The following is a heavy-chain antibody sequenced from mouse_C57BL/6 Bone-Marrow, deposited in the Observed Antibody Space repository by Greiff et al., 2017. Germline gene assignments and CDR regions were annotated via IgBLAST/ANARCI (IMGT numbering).Heavy chain of an antibody. CDR2: IWSGGST. D-gene: IGHD1-1*01. CDR1: GFSLTSYG. Sequence: QVQLQQSGPGLVQPSQSLSITCTVSGFSLTSYGVHWVRQSPGKGLEWLGVIWSGGSTDYNAAFISRLIISKDNSKSQVFFKMNSLQANDTAIYYCARNGAYYYGSSYYYDKDYWGQGTSVTVAS. V-gene: IGHV2-2*02. J-gene: IGHJ4*01. CDR3: ARNGAYYYGSSYYYDKDY.